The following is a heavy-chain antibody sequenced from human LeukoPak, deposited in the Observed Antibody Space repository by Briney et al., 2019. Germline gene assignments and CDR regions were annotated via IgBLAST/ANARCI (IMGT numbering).Heavy chain of an antibody. V-gene: IGHV1-18*01. CDR2: ISSYNGNT. Sequence: ASVKVSCKASGYTFTSYGTAWVRQAPGQGLESVGWISSYNGNTNYAQKFQGRVTMTTDTSTTTSYMQLRSLRSDDTAIYYCARVDGYNYGRPFDYWGQGTLVTVSS. D-gene: IGHD5-18*01. J-gene: IGHJ4*02. CDR3: ARVDGYNYGRPFDY. CDR1: GYTFTSYG.